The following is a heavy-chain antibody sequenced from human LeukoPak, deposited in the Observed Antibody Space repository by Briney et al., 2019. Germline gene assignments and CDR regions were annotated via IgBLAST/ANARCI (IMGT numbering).Heavy chain of an antibody. V-gene: IGHV1-18*01. J-gene: IGHJ3*02. CDR3: ARDLARGYSYGYNAFDI. CDR1: GYSFSSYG. Sequence: ASVKVSCKASGYSFSSYGMGWVRQAPRQGLEWMAWITAGNGNTNYAQKVQGRVTMTTDTSTSTAYMELRSLRSDDTAVYFCARDLARGYSYGYNAFDIWGQGTMVTVSS. D-gene: IGHD5-18*01. CDR2: ITAGNGNT.